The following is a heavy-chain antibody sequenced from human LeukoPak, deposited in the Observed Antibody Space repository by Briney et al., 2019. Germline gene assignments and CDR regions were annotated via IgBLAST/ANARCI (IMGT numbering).Heavy chain of an antibody. CDR2: IYYSGKT. V-gene: IGHV4-39*01. J-gene: IGHJ3*02. Sequence: SETLSLTCTVSGGSISSSDYYWGWVRQPPGKGLEWIATIYYSGKTYYNPSLKSRVTISVDTSNNQFSLRLRSVTAADTTVYYCARQRGWGNWAFDIWGQGTVVTVSS. CDR1: GGSISSSDYY. CDR3: ARQRGWGNWAFDI. D-gene: IGHD3-10*01.